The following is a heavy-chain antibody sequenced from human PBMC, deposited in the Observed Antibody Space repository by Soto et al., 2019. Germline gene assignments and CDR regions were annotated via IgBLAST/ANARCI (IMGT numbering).Heavy chain of an antibody. CDR2: ISGSGGRT. CDR3: AKGGEWGLLGYFFDY. Sequence: EVQLLESGGGLVQPGGSLRLSCAASGFTFSSYAMSWVRQAPGKGLEWVSTISGSGGRTYYADSVKGRSAISRDNSKNTLYLQRNSRRAEDTAVYYCAKGGEWGLLGYFFDYWGQGTQVTVSS. CDR1: GFTFSSYA. J-gene: IGHJ4*02. D-gene: IGHD1-26*01. V-gene: IGHV3-23*01.